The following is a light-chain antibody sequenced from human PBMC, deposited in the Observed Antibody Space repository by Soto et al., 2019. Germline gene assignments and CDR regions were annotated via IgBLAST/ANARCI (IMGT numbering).Light chain of an antibody. CDR3: QQYGGSPPYT. J-gene: IGKJ2*01. V-gene: IGKV3-20*01. Sequence: VLTQSPGTLSLSPGERATISCRASQTISSSYLAWYQHKAGQAPRLLIYGASSRATGIPHRFSGSGSGTDFTLTISRLEPEDCGVYYCQQYGGSPPYTFGQGTRVEIK. CDR1: QTISSSY. CDR2: GAS.